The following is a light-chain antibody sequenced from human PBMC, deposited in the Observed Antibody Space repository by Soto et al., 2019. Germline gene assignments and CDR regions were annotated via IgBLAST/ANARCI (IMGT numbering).Light chain of an antibody. CDR1: QGCSSY. J-gene: IGKJ1*01. Sequence: EIELIQYPPTLSLSRGGAAAVSCRAFQGCSSYLPWYQQKPGQAPRRLIYDVPSRNTGIPARFSGSGSGTDFTLTISGREPADFAVYYCQQRSNWPQTFGQGTKVDIK. CDR2: DVP. V-gene: IGKV3-11*01. CDR3: QQRSNWPQT.